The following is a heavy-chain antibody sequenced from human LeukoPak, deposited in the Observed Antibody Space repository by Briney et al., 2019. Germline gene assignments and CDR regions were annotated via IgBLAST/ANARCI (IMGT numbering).Heavy chain of an antibody. Sequence: ASVKVSRKASGYTLTQLSLHWLRQPPGKGLAWMGGFDHEDGERIYAQKFQGRLTMTEDTSTDTAYMELSSLRSEDTAVYYCSTLIGDNYFGMDVWGKGTTVTVSS. V-gene: IGHV1-24*01. J-gene: IGHJ6*04. CDR3: STLIGDNYFGMDV. D-gene: IGHD3-16*01. CDR2: FDHEDGER. CDR1: GYTLTQLS.